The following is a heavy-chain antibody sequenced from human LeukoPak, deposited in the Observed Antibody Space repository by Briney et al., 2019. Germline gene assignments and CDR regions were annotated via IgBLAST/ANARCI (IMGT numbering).Heavy chain of an antibody. D-gene: IGHD3-22*01. V-gene: IGHV3-7*05. Sequence: GGSLRLSCAASGFTFSSYWMSWVRQAPGKGLEWVANIKQDGSEKYYVDSVKGRFTISRDTSNNTLYLQMNSLRAEDTAVYYCARVYYYDSSGLDYWGQGTLVTVSS. CDR2: IKQDGSEK. J-gene: IGHJ4*02. CDR1: GFTFSSYW. CDR3: ARVYYYDSSGLDY.